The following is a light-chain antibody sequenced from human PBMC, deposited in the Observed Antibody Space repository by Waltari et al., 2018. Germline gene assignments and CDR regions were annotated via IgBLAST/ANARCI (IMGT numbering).Light chain of an antibody. CDR1: KLGDKY. V-gene: IGLV3-1*01. Sequence: SYELTQPPSVSVSPGQTASITCPGDKLGDKYACWYQQKPGQSPVLVIYQGSKRPSGVPGRFAGSNSGNTATLTISGTQAMDEADYYCQAWDSSTGVFGGGTKLTVL. CDR3: QAWDSSTGV. CDR2: QGS. J-gene: IGLJ2*01.